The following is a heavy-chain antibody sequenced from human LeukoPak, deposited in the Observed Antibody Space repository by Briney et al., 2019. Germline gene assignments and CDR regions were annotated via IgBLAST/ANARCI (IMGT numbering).Heavy chain of an antibody. J-gene: IGHJ1*01. CDR3: ARVEQQLWFSEYFQY. CDR1: GFTVSSNY. D-gene: IGHD6-13*01. CDR2: IYSGGST. Sequence: GGSLRLSCAASGFTVSSNYMSWVRQAPGKGLEWVSVIYSGGSTYYADSVKGRFTISRDNSKNTLYLQMNSLRAEDTAVYYCARVEQQLWFSEYFQYWGQGTLVTVSS. V-gene: IGHV3-66*02.